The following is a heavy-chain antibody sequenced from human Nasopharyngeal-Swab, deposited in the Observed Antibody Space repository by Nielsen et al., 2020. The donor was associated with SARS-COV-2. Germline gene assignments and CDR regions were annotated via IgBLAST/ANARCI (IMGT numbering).Heavy chain of an antibody. J-gene: IGHJ5*02. CDR1: GGSISSGGYY. V-gene: IGHV4-31*03. CDR2: IYYSGST. Sequence: SETLSLTCTVSGGSISSGGYYWSWIRQHPGKGLEWIGYIYYSGSTYYNPSLKSRVTISVDTSKNQFSLKLSSVTAADTAVYYCARDRGLGPTTVITGWLLDPWGQGTLVTVSS. D-gene: IGHD4-11*01. CDR3: ARDRGLGPTTVITGWLLDP.